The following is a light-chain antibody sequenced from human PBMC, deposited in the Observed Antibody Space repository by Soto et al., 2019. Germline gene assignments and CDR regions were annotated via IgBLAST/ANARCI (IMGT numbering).Light chain of an antibody. J-gene: IGLJ3*02. CDR2: DDN. V-gene: IGLV1-51*01. CDR3: GTWDRSLRGVV. CDR1: SSNIGANYD. Sequence: QSVLTQPPSVSGAPGQRVTLSCTGSSSNIGANYDVHWYQQLPGKAPKLLIYDDNKRPSGIPGRFSGSKSGASATLGITGLQTGDEADYYCGTWDRSLRGVVFGGGTKLTVL.